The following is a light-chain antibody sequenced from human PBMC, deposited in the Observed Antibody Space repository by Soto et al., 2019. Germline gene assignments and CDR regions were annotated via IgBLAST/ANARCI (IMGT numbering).Light chain of an antibody. CDR3: QSADNIGTYVV. CDR1: VLSNQY. CDR2: KDT. J-gene: IGLJ2*01. V-gene: IGLV3-25*03. Sequence: SYELTQPHSESVSPGQTARITCSGDVLSNQYSYWYQQKPGQAPVLVMYKDTERPSGIPERFSGSSSGTTVTLTISRVQAEDEADYYCQSADNIGTYVVFGGGTKLTVL.